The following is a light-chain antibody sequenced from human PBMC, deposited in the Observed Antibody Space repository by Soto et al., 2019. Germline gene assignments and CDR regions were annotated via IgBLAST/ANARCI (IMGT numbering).Light chain of an antibody. J-gene: IGKJ1*01. V-gene: IGKV1-5*01. Sequence: SPSPSTLSASVGVTGTITYRASHSISSWFVWYQQKPGKAPKLLIYDASSLESGVPSRFSGSGSWTEYSRTISSLLPDDFATYYCQHYNSNSEAFGQGTKVDIK. CDR3: QHYNSNSEA. CDR1: HSISSW. CDR2: DAS.